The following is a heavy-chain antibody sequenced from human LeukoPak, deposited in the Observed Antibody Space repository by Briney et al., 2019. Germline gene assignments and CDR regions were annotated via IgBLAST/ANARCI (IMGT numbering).Heavy chain of an antibody. CDR1: GFTFSSYA. Sequence: GGSLRLSCAASGFTFSSYAMHWVRQAPGKGLEWVAVISYDGSNKYYADSVKGRFTISRDNSKNSLYLQMNSLRAEDTAVYYCARDGRYVLRFLEWSPPYYYGMDVWGQGTTVTVSS. J-gene: IGHJ6*02. V-gene: IGHV3-30*04. D-gene: IGHD3-3*01. CDR3: ARDGRYVLRFLEWSPPYYYGMDV. CDR2: ISYDGSNK.